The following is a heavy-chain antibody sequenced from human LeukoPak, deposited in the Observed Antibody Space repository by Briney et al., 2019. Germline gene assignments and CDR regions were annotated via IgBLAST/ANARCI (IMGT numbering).Heavy chain of an antibody. D-gene: IGHD6-6*01. V-gene: IGHV1-69*05. CDR3: ARDQGSYSSSFNWFDP. CDR1: GGTFTSYT. J-gene: IGHJ5*02. Sequence: SLRVSCEGSGGTFTSYTLSWVRQAPRPGREWMGGIIPIFGTANYAQKFQGRVTITTDESTSTAYMELSSLRSEDTAVYYCARDQGSYSSSFNWFDPWGQGTLVTVSS. CDR2: IIPIFGTA.